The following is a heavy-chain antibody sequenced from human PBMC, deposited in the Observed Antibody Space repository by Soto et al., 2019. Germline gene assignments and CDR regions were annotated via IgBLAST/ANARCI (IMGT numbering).Heavy chain of an antibody. CDR3: ARDWVTVYGGSYPGAFDL. CDR2: ISAYNGNT. J-gene: IGHJ3*01. CDR1: GYTFTNYG. Sequence: QVQLVQSGAEVKKPGASVKVSCKASGYTFTNYGITWVRQAPGQGLEWMGWISAYNGNTNYAPKLQGRVTMTTDTATSTAYMELRSLRSDDTAVYYCARDWVTVYGGSYPGAFDLWGQGTVVTVSS. V-gene: IGHV1-18*01. D-gene: IGHD1-26*01.